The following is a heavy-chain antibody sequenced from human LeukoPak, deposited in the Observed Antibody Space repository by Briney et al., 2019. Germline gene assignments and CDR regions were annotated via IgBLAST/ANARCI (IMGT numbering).Heavy chain of an antibody. D-gene: IGHD3-3*01. CDR2: ISGSGGST. Sequence: PGGSLRLSCAASGFTFSSYAMSWVRQAPGKGLEWVSAISGSGGSTYYADSVKGRFTISRDNSKNTLYLQMNSLRAEDTAVYYCASNYDFWSGPIDYWGQGTLVTVSS. CDR3: ASNYDFWSGPIDY. J-gene: IGHJ4*02. CDR1: GFTFSSYA. V-gene: IGHV3-23*01.